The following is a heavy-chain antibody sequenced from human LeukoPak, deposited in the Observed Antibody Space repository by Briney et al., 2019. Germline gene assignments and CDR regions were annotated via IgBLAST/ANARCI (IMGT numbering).Heavy chain of an antibody. V-gene: IGHV3-53*01. J-gene: IGHJ4*02. Sequence: PGGSLRLSCAATGLSVSSNFMSWVRQAPGKGLEWVSVIYGGGSTYYADSVKGRFTISRDTPKNTLYLQMNSLRAEDTAVYYCARGRSGWYVFDYWGQGTLVTVSS. D-gene: IGHD6-19*01. CDR2: IYGGGST. CDR1: GLSVSSNF. CDR3: ARGRSGWYVFDY.